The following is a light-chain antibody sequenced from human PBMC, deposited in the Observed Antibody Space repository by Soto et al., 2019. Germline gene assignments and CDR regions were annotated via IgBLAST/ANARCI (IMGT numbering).Light chain of an antibody. CDR2: GAS. CDR3: QQYNNWLIT. CDR1: QSVSRN. V-gene: IGKV3-15*01. J-gene: IGKJ5*01. Sequence: ELVMPQSPATLCVSPGERATLSCKASQSVSRNLAWYQQKPGQAPRLLIYGASTRATGIPARFSGSGSGTEFTLTISSLQSEDFAVYDCQQYNNWLITFGQGTRLEIK.